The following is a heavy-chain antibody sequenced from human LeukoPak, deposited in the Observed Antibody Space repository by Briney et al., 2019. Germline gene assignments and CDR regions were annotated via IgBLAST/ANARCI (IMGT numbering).Heavy chain of an antibody. V-gene: IGHV1-18*01. CDR2: ISAYNGNT. Sequence: ASVKVSCKAPGYTFTSYGISWVRQAPGQGLEWMGWISAYNGNTNYAQKLQGRVTMTTDTSTSTAYMELRSLRSDDTAVYYCARAYYYDSSGYFLNWFDPWGQGTLVTVSS. J-gene: IGHJ5*02. CDR3: ARAYYYDSSGYFLNWFDP. CDR1: GYTFTSYG. D-gene: IGHD3-22*01.